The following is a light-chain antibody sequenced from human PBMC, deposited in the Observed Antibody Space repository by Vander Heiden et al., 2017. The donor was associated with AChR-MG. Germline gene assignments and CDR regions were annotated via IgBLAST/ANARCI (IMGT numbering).Light chain of an antibody. Sequence: SYELTQPLSVSVALGQTAKITCGGNNLGIRIGHWYQQKTGQAPVLVIYRDANRPSGIPERSSGSKSRNTATLTISRAQAGDEADYYCQVWDSSTWVFGGGTKLTVL. CDR1: NLGIRI. CDR2: RDA. V-gene: IGLV3-9*01. J-gene: IGLJ3*02. CDR3: QVWDSSTWV.